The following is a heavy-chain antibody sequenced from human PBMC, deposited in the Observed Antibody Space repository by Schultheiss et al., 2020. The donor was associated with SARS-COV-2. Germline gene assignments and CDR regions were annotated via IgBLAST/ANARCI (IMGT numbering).Heavy chain of an antibody. V-gene: IGHV4-38-2*02. J-gene: IGHJ4*02. CDR1: GYSINSGHY. CDR3: AKPVNY. Sequence: SETLSLTCTVSGYSINSGHYWGWIRQPPGKGLEWIGFIYHSGSTNYNPSLKSRVTISVDTSKNQFSLKLSSVTAADTAVYYCAKPVNYWGQGTLVTVSS. CDR2: IYHSGST.